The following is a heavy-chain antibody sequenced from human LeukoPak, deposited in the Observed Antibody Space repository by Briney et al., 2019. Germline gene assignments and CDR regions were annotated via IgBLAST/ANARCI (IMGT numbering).Heavy chain of an antibody. J-gene: IGHJ4*02. V-gene: IGHV3-30*02. CDR3: AKDQPGHGGNSGYYFDY. Sequence: GGSLRLTRAASGFTFSSYGMHWVRQAPGKGLEWVAFIRYDGSNKYYADSVKGRFTISRDNSKNTLYLQMNSLRAEDTAVYYCAKDQPGHGGNSGYYFDYWGQGTLVTVSS. D-gene: IGHD4-23*01. CDR1: GFTFSSYG. CDR2: IRYDGSNK.